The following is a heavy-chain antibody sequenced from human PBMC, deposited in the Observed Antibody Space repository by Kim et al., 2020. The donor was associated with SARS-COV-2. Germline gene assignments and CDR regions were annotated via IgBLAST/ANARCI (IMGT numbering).Heavy chain of an antibody. CDR1: GGSISSSSYY. J-gene: IGHJ4*02. V-gene: IGHV4-39*07. CDR2: IYYSGST. D-gene: IGHD3-9*01. CDR3: ARGSLVVLRYFDWLLNGYDY. Sequence: SETLSLTCTVSGGSISSSSYYWGWIRQPPGKGLEWIGSIYYSGSTYYNPSLKSRVTISVDTSKNQFSLKLSSVTAADTAVYYCARGSLVVLRYFDWLLNGYDYWGQGTLVTVSS.